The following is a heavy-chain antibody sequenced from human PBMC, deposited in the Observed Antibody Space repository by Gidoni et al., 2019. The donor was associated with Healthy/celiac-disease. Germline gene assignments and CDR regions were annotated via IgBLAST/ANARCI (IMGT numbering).Heavy chain of an antibody. D-gene: IGHD4-17*01. V-gene: IGHV3-21*01. CDR3: ARGGLTTVTPGY. J-gene: IGHJ4*02. Sequence: EVQLVESGGGLVKHGGSLRLSCAASGFTFSSYSMNLVRQAQGKGRAWVSSISSSSSYIYYADSVKGRFTISRDNAKNSLYLQMNSLRAEDTAVYYCARGGLTTVTPGYWGQGTLVTVSS. CDR1: GFTFSSYS. CDR2: ISSSSSYI.